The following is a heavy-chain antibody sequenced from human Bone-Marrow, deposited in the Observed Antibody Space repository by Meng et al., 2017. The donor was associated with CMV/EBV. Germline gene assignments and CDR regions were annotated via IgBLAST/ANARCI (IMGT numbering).Heavy chain of an antibody. Sequence: SVKVSCKASGGTFSSYAISWVRQAPGQGLEWMGGIIPIFGTANYAQKFQGRVTITTDESTSTAYMELSSLRSEDTAVYYCAREVLVVRGEDWFDPWGQGTLVTASS. CDR2: IIPIFGTA. CDR3: AREVLVVRGEDWFDP. J-gene: IGHJ5*02. V-gene: IGHV1-69*05. D-gene: IGHD3-10*01. CDR1: GGTFSSYA.